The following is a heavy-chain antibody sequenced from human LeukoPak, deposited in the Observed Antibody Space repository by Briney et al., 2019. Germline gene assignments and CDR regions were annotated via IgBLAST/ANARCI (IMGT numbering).Heavy chain of an antibody. V-gene: IGHV1-2*04. CDR1: GYTFTGYY. J-gene: IGHJ4*02. CDR2: SNPNSGGT. D-gene: IGHD3-9*01. CDR3: ARSLYVLRYFDWLLLSY. Sequence: GASVKVCCKASGYTFTGYYMHWVRQAPGQGLEWKGWSNPNSGGTNYAQKFQGWVTMTRDTSISTAYMELSRLRSDDTAVYYCARSLYVLRYFDWLLLSYWGQGTLVTVSS.